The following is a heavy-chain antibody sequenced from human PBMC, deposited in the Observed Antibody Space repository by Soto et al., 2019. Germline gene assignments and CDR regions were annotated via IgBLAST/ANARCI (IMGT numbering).Heavy chain of an antibody. D-gene: IGHD6-13*01. J-gene: IGHJ6*02. Sequence: ASETLSLTFSVSGGSISYNSYYWGWIRQPPGKGLEWVGCIFYTGSTYYSPSLKNRVTISVDTSKNPFSLKLSSVTAADTAVYYCARARDALPGYSSSWFIGDYYYYYGMDVWGQGTTVTVSS. V-gene: IGHV4-39*07. CDR3: ARARDALPGYSSSWFIGDYYYYYGMDV. CDR2: IFYTGST. CDR1: GGSISYNSYY.